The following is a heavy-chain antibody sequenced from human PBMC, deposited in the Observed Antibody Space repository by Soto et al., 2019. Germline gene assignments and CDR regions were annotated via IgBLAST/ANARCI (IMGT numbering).Heavy chain of an antibody. V-gene: IGHV1-18*01. CDR3: ATSLPYYDILGTPNWFDP. Sequence: GASVKVSCKASGYTFTSYGISWVRQAPGQGLEWMGWISAYNGNTNYAQKLQGRVTMTTDTSTSTAYMELRSLRSDDTAVYYCATSLPYYDILGTPNWFDPWGQGTLVTVSS. D-gene: IGHD3-9*01. CDR2: ISAYNGNT. CDR1: GYTFTSYG. J-gene: IGHJ5*02.